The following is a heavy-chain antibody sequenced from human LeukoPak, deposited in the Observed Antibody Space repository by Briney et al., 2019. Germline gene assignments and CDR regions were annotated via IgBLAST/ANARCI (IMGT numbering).Heavy chain of an antibody. CDR3: ASWISGNYQYFQH. CDR2: IYYGGST. CDR1: GGSIRSYS. D-gene: IGHD1-26*01. Sequence: SDTLSLTCSVSGGSIRSYSCSWIRLPPGKGLEGIGYIYYGGSTNYNPSLTSRVDISVDTSKNQFSLKLSSVTPADTAVYYCASWISGNYQYFQHWGQGTLVSVSS. J-gene: IGHJ1*01. V-gene: IGHV4-59*07.